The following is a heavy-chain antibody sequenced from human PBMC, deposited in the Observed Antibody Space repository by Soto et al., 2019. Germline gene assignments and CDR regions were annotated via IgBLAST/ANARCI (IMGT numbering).Heavy chain of an antibody. V-gene: IGHV2-5*02. D-gene: IGHD2-15*01. CDR3: ARSAEVVPTALKYYFDY. CDR2: IYWDDDK. Sequence: QITLKESGPTLVKPTQTLTLTCTFSGFSLSTRGVGVGWIRQPPGKALEWLALIYWDDDKRYSPSLKSRLTIPKDTSKNHVVLTMTNMDPVDTATYYCARSAEVVPTALKYYFDYWGQGTLVTVSS. J-gene: IGHJ4*02. CDR1: GFSLSTRGVG.